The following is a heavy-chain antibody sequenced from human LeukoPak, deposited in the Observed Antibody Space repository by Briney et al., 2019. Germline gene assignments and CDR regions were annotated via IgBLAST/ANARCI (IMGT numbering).Heavy chain of an antibody. CDR3: ARDSGNSFDY. CDR2: ISDSGAAM. CDR1: GFTFSTYS. J-gene: IGHJ4*02. Sequence: GRSLRLSCAASGFTFSTYSMNWVRQAPGKGLQWVSYISDSGAAMYYADSVKGRFTISRDNAKNSEYLQMNSLRDGDTAVYYCARDSGNSFDYWGQGTLVTVSS. V-gene: IGHV3-48*02.